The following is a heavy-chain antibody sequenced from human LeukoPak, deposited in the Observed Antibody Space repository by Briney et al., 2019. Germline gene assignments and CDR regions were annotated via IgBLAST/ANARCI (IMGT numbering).Heavy chain of an antibody. Sequence: SETLSLTCTVSGGSISYYYWSWIRQSPGKGLEWIGYIYYSGTTNYNPSLKSRVTISVDTSKNQFSLQLRSVTAADTAVYYCAGENPRTTGPGGRDVWGQGTRSPSP. CDR3: AGENPRTTGPGGRDV. J-gene: IGHJ6*02. D-gene: IGHD4-17*01. CDR1: GGSISYYY. CDR2: IYYSGTT. V-gene: IGHV4-59*01.